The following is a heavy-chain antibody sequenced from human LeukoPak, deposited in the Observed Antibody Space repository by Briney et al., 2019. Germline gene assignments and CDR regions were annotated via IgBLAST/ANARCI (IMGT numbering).Heavy chain of an antibody. CDR1: GGSFSGYY. D-gene: IGHD6-13*01. CDR3: ARRGLAARSLDY. Sequence: SETLSLTCAVFGGSFSGYYWTWIRQPPGKGLEWIGELNHSGSTKYNPSLKSRVTMSVDTSKNQFSLKLSSVTAADTAVYYCARRGLAARSLDYWGQGTLVTVSS. V-gene: IGHV4-34*01. J-gene: IGHJ4*02. CDR2: LNHSGST.